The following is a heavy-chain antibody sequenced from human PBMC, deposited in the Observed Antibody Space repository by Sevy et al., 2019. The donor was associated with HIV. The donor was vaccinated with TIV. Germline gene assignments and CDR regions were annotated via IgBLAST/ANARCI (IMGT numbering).Heavy chain of an antibody. V-gene: IGHV3-33*01. D-gene: IGHD1-26*01. Sequence: GGALRLSCAASGFTFSSYGMHWVRQAPGKGLEWVAVIWYDGSNKYYADSVKGRFTISRDNSKNTLYLQMNSLRAEDTAVYYCASTIVGATRTPKGAFDIWGQGTMVTVSS. CDR1: GFTFSSYG. CDR2: IWYDGSNK. CDR3: ASTIVGATRTPKGAFDI. J-gene: IGHJ3*02.